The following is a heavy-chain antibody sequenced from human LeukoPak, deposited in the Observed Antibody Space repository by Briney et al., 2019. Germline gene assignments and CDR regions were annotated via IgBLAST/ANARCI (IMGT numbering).Heavy chain of an antibody. J-gene: IGHJ3*02. CDR3: ARSTPSYYYDSSGYDAFDI. CDR1: GFTVSSNY. Sequence: GGSLRLSCAASGFTVSSNYMSWVRQAPGKGLEWVSVIYSGGRPSYADSVKGRFTMSRDNSKNTVYLQMNSLRAEDTAVYYCARSTPSYYYDSSGYDAFDIWGQGTMVTVSS. V-gene: IGHV3-53*01. D-gene: IGHD3-22*01. CDR2: IYSGGRP.